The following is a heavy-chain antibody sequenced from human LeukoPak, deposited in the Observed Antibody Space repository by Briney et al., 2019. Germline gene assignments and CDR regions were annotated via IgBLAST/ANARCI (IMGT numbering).Heavy chain of an antibody. CDR1: GYTFTSYA. CDR2: INTNTGNP. J-gene: IGHJ3*02. CDR3: ARERVLRYFDWLLLYDAFDI. D-gene: IGHD3-9*01. V-gene: IGHV7-4-1*02. Sequence: ASVKVSCKASGYTFTSYAMSWVRQAPGQGLEWMGWINTNTGNPTYAQGFTGRFVFSLDTSVSTAYLQISSLKAEDTAVYYCARERVLRYFDWLLLYDAFDIWGQGTMVTVSS.